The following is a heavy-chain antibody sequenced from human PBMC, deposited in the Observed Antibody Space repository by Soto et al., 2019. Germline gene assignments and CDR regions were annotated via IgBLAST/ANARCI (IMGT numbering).Heavy chain of an antibody. J-gene: IGHJ4*02. CDR1: GFTFSDYY. D-gene: IGHD3-3*01. CDR2: IGSGGGTI. CDR3: ARRRDFLDS. Sequence: QVQLVESGGGLVKPGGPLRLSCAASGFTFSDYYMTWVRQAPGKGLEWVSYIGSGGGTIYYADSVKGRFTISSDNAKSSLFLQMNSLRAEDTAVYYCARRRDFLDSWGQGTLVTVSS. V-gene: IGHV3-11*01.